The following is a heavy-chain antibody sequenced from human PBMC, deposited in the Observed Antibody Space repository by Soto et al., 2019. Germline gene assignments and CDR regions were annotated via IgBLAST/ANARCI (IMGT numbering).Heavy chain of an antibody. CDR2: IYYSGTT. CDR1: GGSISSYY. CDR3: ARTWHDTGEDV. J-gene: IGHJ6*02. V-gene: IGHV4-59*01. D-gene: IGHD3-16*01. Sequence: QVQLQESGPGLVKPSETLSLTCTVSGGSISSYYWNWIRQPPGKGLEWIGYIYYSGTTNYNPSLKSRVTISVDTSKNQFSLKLSSVTAADTAVYYCARTWHDTGEDVWGQGTTVTVSS.